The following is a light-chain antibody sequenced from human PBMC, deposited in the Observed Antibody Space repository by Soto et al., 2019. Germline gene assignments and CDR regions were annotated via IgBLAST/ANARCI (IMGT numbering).Light chain of an antibody. Sequence: MVMTRSRATLCLYAGKRAALACRASQSVSRDLAWYQQKPGQAPRLLSYGASTRAAGIPARFSGSGSGTEFTLTISSLQSEDFAVYYCQQYPNRPPWTFGRGTKVDIK. J-gene: IGKJ1*01. CDR1: QSVSRD. CDR3: QQYPNRPPWT. CDR2: GAS. V-gene: IGKV3-15*01.